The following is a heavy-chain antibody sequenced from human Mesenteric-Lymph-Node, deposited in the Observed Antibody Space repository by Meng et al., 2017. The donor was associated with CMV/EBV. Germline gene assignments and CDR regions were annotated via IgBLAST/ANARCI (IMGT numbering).Heavy chain of an antibody. CDR2: ISHSGSA. Sequence: ESFNGHFRSWIRQSPGKWLEWIGQISHSGSAIYNPSLKSRVTISIDTSKRQFSLNLKSVTAADSALYFCARNTSTSCDGDCYFVFDSWGQGTLVTVSS. V-gene: IGHV4-34*01. CDR1: ESFNGHF. CDR3: ARNTSTSCDGDCYFVFDS. D-gene: IGHD2-21*02. J-gene: IGHJ4*02.